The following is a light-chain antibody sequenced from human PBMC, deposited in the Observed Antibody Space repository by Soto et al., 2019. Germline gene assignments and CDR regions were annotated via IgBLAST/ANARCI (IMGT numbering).Light chain of an antibody. CDR1: SSDVGAYNY. Sequence: QSALAQPASVSGSPGHSVAIFCTGTSSDVGAYNYVSWYQQHPGKVPKLVIYDVTNRPSGVPDRFSGSKSGNTASLTISGLQAEDEADYYCSSYTSNTTPYVFGTGTKVTVL. V-gene: IGLV2-14*01. J-gene: IGLJ1*01. CDR3: SSYTSNTTPYV. CDR2: DVT.